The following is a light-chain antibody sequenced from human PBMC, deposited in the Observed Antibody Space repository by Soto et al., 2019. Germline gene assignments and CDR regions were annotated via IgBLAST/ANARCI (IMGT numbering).Light chain of an antibody. CDR1: SSDVGSHNL. V-gene: IGLV2-23*02. J-gene: IGLJ7*01. Sequence: QSALTQPASVSGSPGQAITISCTGTSSDVGSHNLVSWYQQHPGQAPKLMIYEVSKGPLGVSARFSASKSGNTASLTISGIQAEDEAGYYSCLCGSSRAVLGGGTQLTVL. CDR3: CLCGSSRAV. CDR2: EVS.